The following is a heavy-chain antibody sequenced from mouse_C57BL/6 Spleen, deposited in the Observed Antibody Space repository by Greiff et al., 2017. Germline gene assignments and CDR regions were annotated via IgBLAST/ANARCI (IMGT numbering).Heavy chain of an antibody. J-gene: IGHJ2*01. Sequence: VKLVESGPGLVAPSQSLSITCTVSGFSLTSHGVHWVRQPPGKGLEWLVVIWSDGSTTYNSALKSRLSISKDNSKSQVFLKMNSLQTDDTAMYYCARHFGSSGPYLDYWGQGTTLTVSS. CDR2: IWSDGST. V-gene: IGHV2-6-1*01. D-gene: IGHD3-2*02. CDR3: ARHFGSSGPYLDY. CDR1: GFSLTSHG.